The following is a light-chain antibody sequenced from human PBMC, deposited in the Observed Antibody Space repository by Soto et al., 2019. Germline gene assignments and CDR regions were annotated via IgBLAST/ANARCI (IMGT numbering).Light chain of an antibody. J-gene: IGLJ1*01. CDR3: PSFSSSTSLYV. CDR2: QVT. CDR1: TRDIAGYNY. V-gene: IGLV2-14*01. Sequence: QSVLAQPASVSGSLGQSITISCTGTTRDIAGYNYISWYQQLPGKAPKLMIYQVTIRPSWISNRFSGSKSGNTASLTISGLQAEDEADYYCPSFSSSTSLYVFGTGTKVTVL.